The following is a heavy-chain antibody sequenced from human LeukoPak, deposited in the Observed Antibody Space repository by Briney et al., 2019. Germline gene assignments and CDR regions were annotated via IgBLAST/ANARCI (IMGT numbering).Heavy chain of an antibody. Sequence: GASVKVSCKASGYTFTSYGTSWVRQAPGQGLEWMGWISAYNGNTNYAQKLQGRVTMTTDTSTSTAYMELRSLRSDDTAVYYCAKTGRYYDSSGYYYFDYWGQGTLVTVSS. CDR3: AKTGRYYDSSGYYYFDY. V-gene: IGHV1-18*01. J-gene: IGHJ4*02. CDR1: GYTFTSYG. CDR2: ISAYNGNT. D-gene: IGHD3-22*01.